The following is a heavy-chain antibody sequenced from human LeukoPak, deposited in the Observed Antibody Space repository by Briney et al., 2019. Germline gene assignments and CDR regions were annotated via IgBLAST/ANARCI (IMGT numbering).Heavy chain of an antibody. V-gene: IGHV4-38-2*01. CDR1: GYSISSGYY. J-gene: IGHJ4*02. CDR2: IYHSGST. CDR3: ARLASIDIVVVPADLSWGFYY. Sequence: SETLSLTCAVSGYSISSGYYWGWIRQPPGKGLEWIGSIYHSGSTYYNPSLKSRVTISVDTSKNQFSLKLSSVTAADTAVYYCARLASIDIVVVPADLSWGFYYWGQGTLVTVSS. D-gene: IGHD2-2*01.